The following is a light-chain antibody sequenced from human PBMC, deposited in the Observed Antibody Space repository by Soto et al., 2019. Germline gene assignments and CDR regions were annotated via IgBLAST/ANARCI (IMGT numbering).Light chain of an antibody. V-gene: IGKV1-5*03. J-gene: IGKJ1*01. Sequence: IQMTQSPSSLSASVGDRVTLTCQASHDIRDHLNWYQQKPGKAPKLLIYKASTLKSGVPSRFSGSGSGTEFTLTISSLQPDDFATYYCQHYNSYSEAFGQGTKVDIK. CDR2: KAS. CDR1: HDIRDH. CDR3: QHYNSYSEA.